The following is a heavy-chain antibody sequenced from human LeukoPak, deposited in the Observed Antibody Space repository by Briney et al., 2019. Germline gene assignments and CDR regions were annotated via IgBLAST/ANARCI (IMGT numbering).Heavy chain of an antibody. D-gene: IGHD6-13*01. Sequence: ASVKVSCKASGGTFSSYAISWVRQAPGQGLEWMGGIIPIFGTANYAQKFQGRVTITADESTSTAYMELSSLRSEDTAVYYCARAGSSWYFSFDYWGQGTLVTVSS. CDR3: ARAGSSWYFSFDY. J-gene: IGHJ4*02. CDR1: GGTFSSYA. V-gene: IGHV1-69*13. CDR2: IIPIFGTA.